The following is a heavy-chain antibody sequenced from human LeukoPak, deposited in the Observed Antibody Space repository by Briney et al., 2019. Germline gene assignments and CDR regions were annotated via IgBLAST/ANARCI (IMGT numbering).Heavy chain of an antibody. J-gene: IGHJ5*02. CDR2: IYRGGFT. CDR1: GFTVSDYY. CDR3: AREFLGFHP. Sequence: PGGSLRPSCAASGFTVSDYYMNWVRQAPGKGLEWVSVIYRGGFTYYADSVRGRFSISRDNSKNTLYLQMNSLRAEDTALYYCAREFLGFHPWDQGTLVTVSS. D-gene: IGHD2/OR15-2a*01. V-gene: IGHV3-53*01.